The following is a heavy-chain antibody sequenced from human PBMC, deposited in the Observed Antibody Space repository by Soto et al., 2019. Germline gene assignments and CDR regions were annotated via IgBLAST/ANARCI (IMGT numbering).Heavy chain of an antibody. Sequence: QVQLQESGPGLVKPSATLSLTCAVSGGSISISNWWSWVRQPPGKGLEWIGEIYHSGSTNYNPSLKSRVTISVDKSKNQFSLTLSSVTAADTAVYSSARAYSYGNRAFDYCGQGTLGTVSA. D-gene: IGHD5-18*01. CDR3: ARAYSYGNRAFDY. CDR2: IYHSGST. J-gene: IGHJ4*02. V-gene: IGHV4-4*02. CDR1: GGSISISNW.